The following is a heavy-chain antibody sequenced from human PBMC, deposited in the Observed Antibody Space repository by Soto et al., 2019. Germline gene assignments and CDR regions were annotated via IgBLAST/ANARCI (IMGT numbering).Heavy chain of an antibody. CDR3: ARDAAGTTSENWFDP. CDR1: GGSISSGDYY. CDR2: IYYSGST. D-gene: IGHD6-13*01. J-gene: IGHJ5*02. V-gene: IGHV4-30-4*01. Sequence: SETLSLTCTVSGGSISSGDYYWSWIRQPPGKGLEWIGYIYYSGSTYYNPSLKSRVTISVDTSKNQFSLKLSSVTAADTAVYYCARDAAGTTSENWFDPWGQGTLVTVSS.